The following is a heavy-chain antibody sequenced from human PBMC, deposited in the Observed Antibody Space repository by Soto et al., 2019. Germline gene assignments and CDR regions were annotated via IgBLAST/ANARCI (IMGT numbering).Heavy chain of an antibody. CDR3: ARNAKGYCYDSSGGHY. J-gene: IGHJ4*02. V-gene: IGHV1-69*02. CDR1: GGTFSSYT. D-gene: IGHD3-22*01. CDR2: IIPILGIA. Sequence: QVQLVQSGAEVKKPGSSVKVCCKASGGTFSSYTISWVRQAPGQALEWMGRIIPILGIANYAQKFQGRVTITADKSKSTGDRELSRLRSEDMAVYYCARNAKGYCYDSSGGHYRGQGTLVTVSS.